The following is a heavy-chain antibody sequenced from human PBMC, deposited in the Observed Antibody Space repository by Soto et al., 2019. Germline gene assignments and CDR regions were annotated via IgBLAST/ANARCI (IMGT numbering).Heavy chain of an antibody. V-gene: IGHV3-30*18. CDR1: GFTFSSYG. J-gene: IGHJ6*02. Sequence: SLRLSCAASGFTFSSYGMHWVRQAPGKGLEWVAVISYDGSNKYYADSVKGRFTISRDNSKNTLYLQMNSLRAEDTAVYYCAKSQGSLGIAGYYYYGMDVWGQGTTVTVSS. D-gene: IGHD6-13*01. CDR3: AKSQGSLGIAGYYYYGMDV. CDR2: ISYDGSNK.